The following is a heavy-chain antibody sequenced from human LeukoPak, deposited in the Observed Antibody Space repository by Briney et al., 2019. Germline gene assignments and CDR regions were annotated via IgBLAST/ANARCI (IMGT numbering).Heavy chain of an antibody. Sequence: ASVKISCKVSGYTLTDYYMHWVQQAPGKGLEWMGLVDPEDGGTIYAEKFQGRVTITADTSTDTAYMELSSLRSEDTAVYYCATTDCSGGSCYSGYYYYMDVWGKGTTVTVSS. CDR2: VDPEDGGT. V-gene: IGHV1-69-2*01. D-gene: IGHD2-15*01. CDR1: GYTLTDYY. J-gene: IGHJ6*03. CDR3: ATTDCSGGSCYSGYYYYMDV.